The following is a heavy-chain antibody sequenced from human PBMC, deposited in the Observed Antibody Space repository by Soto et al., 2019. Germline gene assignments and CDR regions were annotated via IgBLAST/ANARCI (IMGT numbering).Heavy chain of an antibody. CDR1: GYTFYSHS. J-gene: IGHJ6*02. D-gene: IGHD5-18*01. V-gene: IGHV1-18*01. Sequence: XXSCKASGYTFYSHSISWVRQAPGQGLEWMGRINGDYGXTQYAQKFRGRVTMTTDTSTTTVYMELTTLRSDDTAVYYCARCIQGDYYYGMDVWGQGTTVTVSS. CDR2: INGDYGXT. CDR3: ARCIQGDYYYGMDV.